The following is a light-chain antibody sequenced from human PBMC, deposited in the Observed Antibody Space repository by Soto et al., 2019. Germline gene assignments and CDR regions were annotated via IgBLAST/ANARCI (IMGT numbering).Light chain of an antibody. CDR1: QDISNY. CDR2: DAS. J-gene: IGKJ4*01. CDR3: QQYDNLPLT. Sequence: DIPMTQSPSSLSASVADRVTITCQASQDISNYLNWYQQKPGKAPKLLIYDASNLETGVPSRFSGSGSGTEFTFTISSLQPEDIATYYCQQYDNLPLTFGGGTKVDIK. V-gene: IGKV1-33*01.